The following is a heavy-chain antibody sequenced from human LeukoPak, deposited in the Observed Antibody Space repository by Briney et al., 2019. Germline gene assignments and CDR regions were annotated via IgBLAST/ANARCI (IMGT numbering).Heavy chain of an antibody. V-gene: IGHV4-34*01. CDR1: GGSFSGYY. CDR3: ARGYCSGGSCKPPVTFDY. J-gene: IGHJ4*02. Sequence: SETLSLTCAVYGGSFSGYYWSWIRQPPGKGLEWIGEINHSGSTNYNPSLKTRVTISVDTSKKQFSLKLSSVTAADTAVYYCARGYCSGGSCKPPVTFDYWGQGTLVTVSS. CDR2: INHSGST. D-gene: IGHD2-15*01.